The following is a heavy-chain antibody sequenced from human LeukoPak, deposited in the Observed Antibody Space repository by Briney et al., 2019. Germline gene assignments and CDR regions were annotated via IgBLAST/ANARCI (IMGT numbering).Heavy chain of an antibody. CDR1: GFTVSSYW. CDR2: IKQDGSEK. J-gene: IGHJ6*03. D-gene: IGHD3-10*01. Sequence: GGSLRLSCAASGFTVSSYWMSWVRQAPGKGLEWVANIKQDGSEKYYVDSVKGRFTISRDNAKNSLYLQMNSLRAEDTAVYYCARVGRGFGEFVYYYYYYMDVWGKGTTVTVSS. V-gene: IGHV3-7*01. CDR3: ARVGRGFGEFVYYYYYYMDV.